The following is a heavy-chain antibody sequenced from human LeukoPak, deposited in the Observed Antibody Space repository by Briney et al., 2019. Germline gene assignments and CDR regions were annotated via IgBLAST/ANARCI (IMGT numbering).Heavy chain of an antibody. CDR3: AKIHTDLWFGKSYNDY. CDR1: GFTFSSYA. Sequence: GGSLRLSCAASGFTFSSYAMSWVRHAPWKRLEWVSAISGSGGSTYYADSVKGRFTISRDNSKNTLYLQMNSLRAEDTAVYYCAKIHTDLWFGKSYNDYWGQGTLVTVSS. J-gene: IGHJ4*02. CDR2: ISGSGGST. V-gene: IGHV3-23*01. D-gene: IGHD3-10*01.